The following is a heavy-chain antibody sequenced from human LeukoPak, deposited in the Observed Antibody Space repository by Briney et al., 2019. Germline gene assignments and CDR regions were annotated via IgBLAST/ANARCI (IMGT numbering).Heavy chain of an antibody. CDR2: FDPEDGET. Sequence: VASVKVSCKVSGYTLTELSMHWVRQAPGKGLEWMGGFDPEDGETIYAQKFQGRVTMTEDTSTDTAYMELSSLRSEDTAVYYCATLPALGFLLQDFFDIGGQGKMVTVS. CDR3: ATLPALGFLLQDFFDI. D-gene: IGHD3-16*01. J-gene: IGHJ3*02. V-gene: IGHV1-24*01. CDR1: GYTLTELS.